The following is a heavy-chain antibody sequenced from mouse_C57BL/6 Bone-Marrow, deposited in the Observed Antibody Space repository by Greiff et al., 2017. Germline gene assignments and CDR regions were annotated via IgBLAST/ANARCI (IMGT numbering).Heavy chain of an antibody. V-gene: IGHV6-3*01. CDR3: TDPFTTVVATDAMDY. D-gene: IGHD1-1*01. Sequence: EVKLQESGGGLVQPGGSMKLSCVASGFTFSNYWMNWVRQSPEKGLEWVAQIRLKSDNYATHYAESVKGRFTISRDDSKSSVYLQMNNLRAEDTGIYYCTDPFTTVVATDAMDYWGQGTSVTVSS. CDR2: IRLKSDNYAT. CDR1: GFTFSNYW. J-gene: IGHJ4*01.